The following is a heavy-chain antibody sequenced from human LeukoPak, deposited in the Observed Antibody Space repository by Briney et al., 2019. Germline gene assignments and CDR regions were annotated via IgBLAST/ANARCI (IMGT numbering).Heavy chain of an antibody. D-gene: IGHD6-13*01. J-gene: IGHJ4*02. CDR3: ARDRGSSWYDY. Sequence: SETLSLTCTVSGASISSYYWTWIRQPPGKGLEWTGYIYYIGTTNYNPSLKSRVTISVDTSKNQFSLKLSSVIAADTAVYYCARDRGSSWYDYWGQGTLVTVSS. CDR2: IYYIGTT. V-gene: IGHV4-59*01. CDR1: GASISSYY.